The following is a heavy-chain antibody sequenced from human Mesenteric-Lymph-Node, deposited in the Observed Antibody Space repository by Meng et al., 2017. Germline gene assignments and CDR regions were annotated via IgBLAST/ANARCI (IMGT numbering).Heavy chain of an antibody. D-gene: IGHD2-21*01. J-gene: IGHJ4*02. V-gene: IGHV4-30-4*01. CDR3: ASFDHIPRRNYFDY. CDR2: IHHSGSA. Sequence: VQLPVAGPGLGKTSPTLSPHFTGSGGSMSSGNYHWSWIRQPPGKGLEWIGYIHHSGSAYYNPSLKSRVSISVDTSKNQFSLNLNSMTAADTAVYYCASFDHIPRRNYFDYWGQGTLVTVSS. CDR1: GGSMSSGNYH.